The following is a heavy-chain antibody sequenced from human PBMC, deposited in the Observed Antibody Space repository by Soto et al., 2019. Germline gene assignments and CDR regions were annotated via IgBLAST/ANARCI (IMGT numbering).Heavy chain of an antibody. Sequence: QVQLVQSGAEVKKPGASVKVSCKASGYTFTGYYMHWVRQAPGQGLEWMGWINPNSGGTNYAQKCQGRVTMTRDTSISTAYMELSRLRSDDTAVYYCARADRAAALHGMDVWGQGTTVTVSS. CDR1: GYTFTGYY. V-gene: IGHV1-2*02. J-gene: IGHJ6*02. CDR3: ARADRAAALHGMDV. CDR2: INPNSGGT. D-gene: IGHD6-13*01.